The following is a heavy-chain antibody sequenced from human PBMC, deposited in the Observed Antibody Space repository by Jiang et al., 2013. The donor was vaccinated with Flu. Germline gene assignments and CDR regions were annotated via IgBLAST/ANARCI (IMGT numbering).Heavy chain of an antibody. Sequence: VQLVESGAEVKKPGSSVKVSCKASGGTFSSYAISWVRQAPGQGLEWMGGIIPIFGTANYAQKFQGRVTITADKSTSTAYMELSSLRSEDTAVYYCARGAYGSGSYYNEDYYYYGMDVWGQGTTVTVSS. CDR1: GGTFSSYA. CDR2: IIPIFGTA. CDR3: ARGAYGSGSYYNEDYYYYGMDV. D-gene: IGHD3-10*01. V-gene: IGHV1-69*06. J-gene: IGHJ6*02.